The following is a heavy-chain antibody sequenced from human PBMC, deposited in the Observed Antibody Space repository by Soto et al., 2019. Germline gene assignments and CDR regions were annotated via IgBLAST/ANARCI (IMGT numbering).Heavy chain of an antibody. CDR2: IYYSGRS. Sequence: SETLSLTCTFSGGSITSSSYYWGCIRQPPGKGLEWIGGIYYSGRSYYNPSLKSRVTMSVDTSKNQFSLTLNSVTAADAAVYYCARQRTTVVTQAYFDHWGQGTMVTVSS. V-gene: IGHV4-39*01. CDR3: ARQRTTVVTQAYFDH. CDR1: GGSITSSSYY. J-gene: IGHJ4*02. D-gene: IGHD4-17*01.